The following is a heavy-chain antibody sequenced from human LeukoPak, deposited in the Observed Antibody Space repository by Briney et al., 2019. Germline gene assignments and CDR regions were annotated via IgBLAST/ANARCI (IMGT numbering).Heavy chain of an antibody. CDR3: ARQGTDDAFDI. Sequence: PSETLSPTFAFYVGSFSGYYWSWIRQPPGKGLEWIGEINHSGSTNYNPSLKSRVTISVDTSKNQFYLKLSSVTAADTAVYYCARQGTDDAFDIWGQGTMVTVSS. CDR2: INHSGST. CDR1: VGSFSGYY. V-gene: IGHV4-34*01. J-gene: IGHJ3*02.